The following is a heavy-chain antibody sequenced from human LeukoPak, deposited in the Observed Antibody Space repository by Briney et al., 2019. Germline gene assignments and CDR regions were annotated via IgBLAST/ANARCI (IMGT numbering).Heavy chain of an antibody. Sequence: GESLRTSCKGSGYSFTSYWISWVRQMPGKGLGWMGRIDPSDSYTNFRPSFQGHVTISADKSISTAYLQWSSLKASDTAMYYCARSPGYSSGWGDVWGKGTTVTVSS. CDR1: GYSFTSYW. J-gene: IGHJ6*04. CDR2: IDPSDSYT. CDR3: ARSPGYSSGWGDV. V-gene: IGHV5-10-1*01. D-gene: IGHD6-19*01.